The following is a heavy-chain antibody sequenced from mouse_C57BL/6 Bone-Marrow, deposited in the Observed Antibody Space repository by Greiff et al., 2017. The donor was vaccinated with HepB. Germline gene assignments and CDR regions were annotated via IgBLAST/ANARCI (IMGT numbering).Heavy chain of an antibody. CDR1: GYTFTSYG. CDR3: ARTYYDYDGRDY. V-gene: IGHV1-81*01. Sequence: QVQLQQSGAELARPGASVKLSCKASGYTFTSYGISWVKQSTGQGLEWIGEIYPRSGNTYYNEKFKGKATLTADKSSSTSYMELRSLTSEDSAVYFCARTYYDYDGRDYWGQGTTLTVSS. J-gene: IGHJ2*01. CDR2: IYPRSGNT. D-gene: IGHD2-4*01.